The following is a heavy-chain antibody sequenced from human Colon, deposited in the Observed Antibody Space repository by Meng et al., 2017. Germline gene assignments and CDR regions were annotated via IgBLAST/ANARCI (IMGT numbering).Heavy chain of an antibody. J-gene: IGHJ4*02. D-gene: IGHD6-19*01. CDR2: ISSTSNYK. Sequence: EQRVESGGGLVKPGGSLRLSCAASGFTFSTYTMNWVRQAPGEGLKWVSSISSTSNYKYYADSVKGRFTISRDNAKNSLYLQMNSLSAEDTAVYYCAGGSVAVRFDSWGQGTLVTVSS. CDR3: AGGSVAVRFDS. V-gene: IGHV3-21*01. CDR1: GFTFSTYT.